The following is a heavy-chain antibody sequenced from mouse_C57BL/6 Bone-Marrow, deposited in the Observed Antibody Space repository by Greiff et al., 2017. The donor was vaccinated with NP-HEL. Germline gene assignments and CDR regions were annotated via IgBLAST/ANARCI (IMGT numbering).Heavy chain of an antibody. CDR2: FHPYNDDT. V-gene: IGHV1-47*01. Sequence: VKLMESGAELVKPGASVKMSCKASGYTFTTYPIEWMKQNHGKSLEWIGNFHPYNDDTKYNEKFKGKATLTVEKSSSTVYLELSRLTSDDSAVYYCARRGGNYEKWFAYWGQGTLVTVSA. D-gene: IGHD2-1*01. CDR3: ARRGGNYEKWFAY. J-gene: IGHJ3*01. CDR1: GYTFTTYP.